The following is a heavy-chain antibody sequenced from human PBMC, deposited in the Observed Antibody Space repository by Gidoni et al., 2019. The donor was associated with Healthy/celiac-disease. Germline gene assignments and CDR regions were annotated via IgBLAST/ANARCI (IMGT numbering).Heavy chain of an antibody. CDR2: IYYSGST. CDR1: GGSIRSSRYY. D-gene: IGHD3-10*01. V-gene: IGHV4-39*01. J-gene: IGHJ5*02. Sequence: QLQLQESGPGLVKPSETLSLTCTVPGGSIRSSRYYWGWIRQPPGKGLEWIGSIYYSGSTYYNPSLKSRVTISVDTSKNQFSLKLSSVTAADTAVYYCASGYYGSGSYLSNWFDPWGQGTLVTVSS. CDR3: ASGYYGSGSYLSNWFDP.